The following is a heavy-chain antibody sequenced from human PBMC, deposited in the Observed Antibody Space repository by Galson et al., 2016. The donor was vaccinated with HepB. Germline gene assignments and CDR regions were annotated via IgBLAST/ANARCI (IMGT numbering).Heavy chain of an antibody. V-gene: IGHV3-7*01. J-gene: IGHJ4*02. CDR3: ARGGWFDY. Sequence: SLRLSCAASGFTFSNYWMNWVRQAPGKGLEWVANIKEDRSDKYYVDSVTGRFTISRDNAKNSLYLQMNSLRADDTAVYYCARGGWFDYWGQGILVTVSS. CDR2: IKEDRSDK. D-gene: IGHD6-19*01. CDR1: GFTFSNYW.